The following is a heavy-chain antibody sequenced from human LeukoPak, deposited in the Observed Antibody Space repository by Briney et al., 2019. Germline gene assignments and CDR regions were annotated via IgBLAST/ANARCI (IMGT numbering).Heavy chain of an antibody. Sequence: GGSLRLSCAASGFPLRSYGMSWVRQAPGKGLEWVSAISGSDGSTYYADSVKGRFTISRDNSRNTLYLQLNSLRAEDTAVYYCAKEEYSGSLLTLDYWGQGTLVTVSS. CDR1: GFPLRSYG. D-gene: IGHD1-26*01. CDR2: ISGSDGST. J-gene: IGHJ4*02. V-gene: IGHV3-23*01. CDR3: AKEEYSGSLLTLDY.